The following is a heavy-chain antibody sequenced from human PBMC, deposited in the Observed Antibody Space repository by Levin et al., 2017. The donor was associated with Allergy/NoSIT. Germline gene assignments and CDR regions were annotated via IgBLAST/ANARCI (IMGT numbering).Heavy chain of an antibody. CDR1: GYTFTSYY. Sequence: PEASVKVSCKASGYTFTSYYIHWVRQAPGQGLEWMGIINPGGGSTSYAQKFQGRVTMTSVTMTSDTSTSTVYMELTNLRSGDTAVYYCARGLGQWLVGGAFDVWGQGTMVTVSS. D-gene: IGHD6-19*01. CDR3: ARGLGQWLVGGAFDV. V-gene: IGHV1-46*01. J-gene: IGHJ3*01. CDR2: INPGGGST.